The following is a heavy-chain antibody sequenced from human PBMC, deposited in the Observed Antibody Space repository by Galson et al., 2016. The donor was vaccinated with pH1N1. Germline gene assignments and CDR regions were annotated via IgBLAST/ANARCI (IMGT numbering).Heavy chain of an antibody. J-gene: IGHJ4*02. V-gene: IGHV3-9*01. Sequence: SLRLSCAASGVSFDDFAMHWVRQAPGKGLEWVSGFSSNIGAIGYSDSVKGRFTLSRDDAPSTVYLQMNSLRPEDTAVYYCAKNGGLAGRDYFDTWGQGTLVTVSS. D-gene: IGHD3-10*01. CDR3: AKNGGLAGRDYFDT. CDR1: GVSFDDFA. CDR2: FSSNIGAI.